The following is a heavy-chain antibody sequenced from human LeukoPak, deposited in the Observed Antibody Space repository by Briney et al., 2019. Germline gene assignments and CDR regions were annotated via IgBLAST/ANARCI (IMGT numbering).Heavy chain of an antibody. D-gene: IGHD1-7*01. CDR1: GYTFTGSY. Sequence: ASVKVSCKASGYTFTGSYMHWVRQAPGQGLEWMGWINPNSGGTNYAQKFQGRVTMTRDTSISTAYMELSRLRSDDTAVYYCARGITGTTPYYFDYWGQGTLVTVSS. CDR3: ARGITGTTPYYFDY. CDR2: INPNSGGT. V-gene: IGHV1-2*02. J-gene: IGHJ4*02.